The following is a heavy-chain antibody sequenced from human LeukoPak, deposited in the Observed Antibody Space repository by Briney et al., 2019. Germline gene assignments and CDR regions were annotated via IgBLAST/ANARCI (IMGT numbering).Heavy chain of an antibody. CDR1: GFIFSAYG. J-gene: IGHJ3*02. Sequence: AGGSLRLSCTPSGFIFSAYGMHWVRQAPGKGLEWVTAISHDGSDKYYADIVKGRFTISRDNSRNILYLQMNSLREEDTAVYYCAKDWQWKLLTGSLNIWGQGAMVTVS. V-gene: IGHV3-30*18. CDR2: ISHDGSDK. CDR3: AKDWQWKLLTGSLNI. D-gene: IGHD1-26*01.